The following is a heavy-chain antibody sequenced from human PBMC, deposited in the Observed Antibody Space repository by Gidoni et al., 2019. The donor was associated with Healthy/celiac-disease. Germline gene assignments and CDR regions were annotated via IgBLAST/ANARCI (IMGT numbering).Heavy chain of an antibody. Sequence: QVQLVQSGDEVKKPGASVTVSCKASGYTFTSYDSNWVRQATGQGLEWMGWMNPNSGNTGYAQKFQGRVTMTRNTSISTAYMELSSLRSEDTAVYYCARFEWELGVGYYYGMDVWGQGTTVTVSS. CDR2: MNPNSGNT. CDR3: ARFEWELGVGYYYGMDV. J-gene: IGHJ6*02. V-gene: IGHV1-8*01. D-gene: IGHD1-26*01. CDR1: GYTFTSYD.